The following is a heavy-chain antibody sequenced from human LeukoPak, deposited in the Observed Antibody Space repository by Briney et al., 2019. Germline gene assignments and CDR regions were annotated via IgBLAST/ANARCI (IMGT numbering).Heavy chain of an antibody. J-gene: IGHJ4*02. CDR3: ARNGDYSADS. V-gene: IGHV4-59*02. CDR2: MYYSGST. CDR1: GGSVSSYF. Sequence: PSETLSLTCTVSGGSVSSYFCSWIRQPPGKGLEWIGYMYYSGSTNYNPSLKSRVSMSVDKSKNQFSLKLTSVTAADTAVYYCARNGDYSADSWGQGTLLTVSS. D-gene: IGHD4-17*01.